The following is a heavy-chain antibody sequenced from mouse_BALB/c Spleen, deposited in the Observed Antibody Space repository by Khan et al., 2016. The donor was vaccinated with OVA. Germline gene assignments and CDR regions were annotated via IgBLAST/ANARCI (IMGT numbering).Heavy chain of an antibody. V-gene: IGHV1-7*01. D-gene: IGHD1-1*01. CDR2: INPTSGYT. CDR1: GYTFTSYC. J-gene: IGHJ2*01. CDR3: ARGRIDY. Sequence: QVQLKESGAELAKPGASVKMSCKASGYTFTSYCMHWIKQRPGQGLEWIGYINPTSGYTDYNQKFKDKATLTADKSSSTAYMQLNSLTSDDSAVYYCARGRIDYWGQGTTLTGSP.